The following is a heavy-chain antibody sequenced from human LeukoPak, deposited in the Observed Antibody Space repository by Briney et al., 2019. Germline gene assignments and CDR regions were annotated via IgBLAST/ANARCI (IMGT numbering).Heavy chain of an antibody. CDR1: GFTFGDYA. D-gene: IGHD6-13*01. Sequence: GRSLRLSCTASGFTFGDYAMSWFRQAPGKGLEWVGFIRSKAYGGTTEYAASVKGRFTISRDDSKSIAYLQMNSLKTEDTAVYYCTRDEEAAAGTGPYYYYGMDVWGQGTTVTVSS. CDR3: TRDEEAAAGTGPYYYYGMDV. V-gene: IGHV3-49*03. J-gene: IGHJ6*02. CDR2: IRSKAYGGTT.